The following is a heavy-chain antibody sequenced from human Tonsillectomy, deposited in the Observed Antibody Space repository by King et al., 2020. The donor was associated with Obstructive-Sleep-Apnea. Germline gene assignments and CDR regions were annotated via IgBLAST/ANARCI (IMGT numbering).Heavy chain of an antibody. V-gene: IGHV3-9*01. CDR1: GFTFDDYA. Sequence: VQLVESGGGLVQPGRSLRLSCAASGFTFDDYAMHWVRQAPGKGLEWVSGISLNSGSIVYADSLKGRFTISRDNAKNSLYLQMNSLRAEDTALYYCAKDMAPYYDILTGYYDYWGQGTLVTVSS. D-gene: IGHD3-9*01. CDR2: ISLNSGSI. J-gene: IGHJ4*02. CDR3: AKDMAPYYDILTGYYDY.